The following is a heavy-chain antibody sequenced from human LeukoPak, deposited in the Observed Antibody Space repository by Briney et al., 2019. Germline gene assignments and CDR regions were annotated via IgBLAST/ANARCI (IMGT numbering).Heavy chain of an antibody. V-gene: IGHV4-4*07. D-gene: IGHD2-15*01. J-gene: IGHJ4*02. CDR1: GGSINGYF. Sequence: PETLSLTCTVSGGSINGYFCSWMRQPAGKGLEWIGRILTNGNTDYNPSLNSRVTMSMDTSRNQFSLKLRSVSAADTAVYYCARSARGEPGTGYYFDSWGRGTLVTVSP. CDR2: ILTNGNT. CDR3: ARSARGEPGTGYYFDS.